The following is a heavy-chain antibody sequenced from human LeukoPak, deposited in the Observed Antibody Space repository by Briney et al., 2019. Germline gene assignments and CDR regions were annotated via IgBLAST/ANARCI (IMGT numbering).Heavy chain of an antibody. D-gene: IGHD3-10*01. J-gene: IGHJ3*02. CDR1: GXIISNYS. V-gene: IGHV3-48*02. CDR3: ARFSGTITAFDI. Sequence: GGSLRLSWAASGXIISNYSVSWVRQAPGKGLEWVSYISSGTGNKYYADSVKGRFTISRDNAKNSLYLQMNSLRDEDTAVYHCARFSGTITAFDIWGQGTLVTVSS. CDR2: ISSGTGNK.